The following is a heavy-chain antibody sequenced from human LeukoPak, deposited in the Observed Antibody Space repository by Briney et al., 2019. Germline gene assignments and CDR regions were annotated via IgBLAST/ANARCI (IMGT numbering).Heavy chain of an antibody. CDR2: IRSSSSYT. CDR1: GFTFSSSS. J-gene: IGHJ5*02. CDR3: ARGGSGDPHKINRFDP. V-gene: IGHV3-21*01. Sequence: GGSLLLSCSAYGFTFSSSSMTWVRQAPGKGLEWVSSIRSSSSYTYYADSVKGRFSISRDNAKNSLYLQMNSLRAEDTDVYYCARGGSGDPHKINRFDPWGQGTLVTVSS.